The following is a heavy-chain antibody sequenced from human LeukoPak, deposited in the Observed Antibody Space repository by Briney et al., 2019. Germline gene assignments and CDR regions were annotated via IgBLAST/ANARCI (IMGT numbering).Heavy chain of an antibody. CDR1: GFTFSSFE. Sequence: GGSLRLSCAASGFTFSSFEMNWVRQAPGKGLEWISYISGSDNTIYYADSVKGRFTISRDNARESLYLQMNSLRAEDTAVYYCARGPMVQGAFDYWGQGTLVTVSS. V-gene: IGHV3-48*03. CDR3: ARGPMVQGAFDY. J-gene: IGHJ4*02. D-gene: IGHD3-10*01. CDR2: ISGSDNTI.